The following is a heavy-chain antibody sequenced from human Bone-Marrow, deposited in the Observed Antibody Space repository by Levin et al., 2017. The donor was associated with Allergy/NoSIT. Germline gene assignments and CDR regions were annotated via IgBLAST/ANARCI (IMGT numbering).Heavy chain of an antibody. CDR2: ISTTAGVI. V-gene: IGHV3-48*03. CDR3: VSDTPMDQGYYGLDV. D-gene: IGHD3-10*01. Sequence: GESLKISCAASGFTFRDYEMNWVRQAPGKGLEWIAYISTTAGVIHYADSVKGRFTISRDNAENSLFLQMNNLRAEDTGIYYCVSDTPMDQGYYGLDVWGQGTTVTVSS. J-gene: IGHJ6*02. CDR1: GFTFRDYE.